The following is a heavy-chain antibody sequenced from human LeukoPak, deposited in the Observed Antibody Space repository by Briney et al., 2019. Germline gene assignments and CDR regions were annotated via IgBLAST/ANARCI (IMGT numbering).Heavy chain of an antibody. CDR1: GGSISSYY. CDR2: IYTSGST. V-gene: IGHV4-4*07. D-gene: IGHD3-22*01. Sequence: SETLSLTCTVSGGSISSYYWSWIRQPAGKGLEWTGRIYTSGSTNYNPSLKSRVTMSVDTSKNQFSLKLSSVTAADTAVYYCARDTYYYDSSGYYANFDYWGQGTLVTVSS. J-gene: IGHJ4*02. CDR3: ARDTYYYDSSGYYANFDY.